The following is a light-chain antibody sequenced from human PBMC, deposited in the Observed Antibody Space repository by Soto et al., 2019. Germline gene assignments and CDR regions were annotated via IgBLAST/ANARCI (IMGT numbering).Light chain of an antibody. CDR3: SSYTSTNTVV. J-gene: IGLJ7*01. CDR2: EVS. V-gene: IGLV2-14*01. Sequence: QSALTQPASVSGSPGQSITISCTGTSSDVGGYNYVSWYQQHPGKAPKLVIYEVSNRPSGVSTRFSGFKSGNTASLTISGLQAEDEADYYCSSYTSTNTVVFGGGTQLTVL. CDR1: SSDVGGYNY.